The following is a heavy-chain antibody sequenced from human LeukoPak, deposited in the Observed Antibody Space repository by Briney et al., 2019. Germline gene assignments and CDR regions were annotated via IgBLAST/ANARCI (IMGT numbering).Heavy chain of an antibody. CDR3: ARDYRDIVVVVAATPGYYFDY. CDR1: GFTFSSYA. V-gene: IGHV3-30*04. D-gene: IGHD2-15*01. J-gene: IGHJ4*02. CDR2: ISYDGSNK. Sequence: GRSLRLSCAASGFTFSSYAMHWVRQAPGKGLEWVAVISYDGSNKYYADSVKGRFTISRDNSKNTLYLQMNSLRAEDTAVYYYARDYRDIVVVVAATPGYYFDYWGQGTLVTVSS.